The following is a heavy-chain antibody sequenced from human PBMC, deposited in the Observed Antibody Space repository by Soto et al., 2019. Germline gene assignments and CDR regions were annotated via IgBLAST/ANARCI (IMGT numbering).Heavy chain of an antibody. Sequence: SQTLSLTCAISGDSVSSNSAAWNWIRQSPSRGLEWLGRTYYRSKWSNDYAVSVESRISINPDTSKNRISLHLNSVTPDDTAVNFCAGYSSPLAKYVFDIGGQGTMVPVSS. CDR3: AGYSSPLAKYVFDI. D-gene: IGHD6-13*01. CDR2: TYYRSKWSN. V-gene: IGHV6-1*01. CDR1: GDSVSSNSAA. J-gene: IGHJ3*02.